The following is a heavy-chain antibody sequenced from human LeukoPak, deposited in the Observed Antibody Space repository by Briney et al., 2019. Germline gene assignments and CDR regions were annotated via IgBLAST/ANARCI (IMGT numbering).Heavy chain of an antibody. Sequence: GGSLRLSCAASGFTFSSYWMSWVRQAPGKGLEWVANIKQDGSEKYYVDSVKGRFTISRDNAKNSLYLQMNSLRAEDTAVYYCARDYSWYDYYYYYMDVWGKGTTVTVSS. CDR2: IKQDGSEK. CDR3: ARDYSWYDYYYYYMDV. D-gene: IGHD6-13*01. J-gene: IGHJ6*03. CDR1: GFTFSSYW. V-gene: IGHV3-7*01.